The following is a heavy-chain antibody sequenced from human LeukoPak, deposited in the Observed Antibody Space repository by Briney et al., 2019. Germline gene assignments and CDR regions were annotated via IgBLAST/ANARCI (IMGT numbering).Heavy chain of an antibody. CDR2: IYYSGST. CDR3: ARDSGYDFWRFDP. Sequence: SETLSLTCTVSGGSISSYYWSWIRQPPGKGLEWIGYIYYSGSTNYNPSLKSRVSISVDTSKNQFSLKLSSVTAADTAVYFCARDSGYDFWRFDPWGQGTLVTVSS. V-gene: IGHV4-59*01. CDR1: GGSISSYY. J-gene: IGHJ5*02. D-gene: IGHD3-3*01.